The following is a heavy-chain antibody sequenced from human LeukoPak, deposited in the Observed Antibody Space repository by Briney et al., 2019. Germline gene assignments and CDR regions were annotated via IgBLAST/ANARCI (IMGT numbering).Heavy chain of an antibody. V-gene: IGHV1-2*02. CDR1: GNDFSDFS. D-gene: IGHD5/OR15-5a*01. Sequence: ASVKVSCKSSGNDFSDFSFNSVRQAPGRGLEWVGWINPHSRATHYAQRFRGRVTMEASISTGYMELNSLTSDDTAVYYCVTTSVAHTRDPWGQGTLVTVSS. J-gene: IGHJ5*02. CDR2: INPHSRAT. CDR3: VTTSVAHTRDP.